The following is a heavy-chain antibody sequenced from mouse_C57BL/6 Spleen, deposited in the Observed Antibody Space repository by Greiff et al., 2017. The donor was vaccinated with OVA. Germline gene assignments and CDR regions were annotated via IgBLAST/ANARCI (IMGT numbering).Heavy chain of an antibody. D-gene: IGHD3-3*01. V-gene: IGHV5-16*01. J-gene: IGHJ1*03. Sequence: EVQRVESEGGLVQPGSSMKLSCTASGFTFSDYYMAWVRQVPEKGLEWVANINYDGSSTYYLDSLKSRFIISRDNAKSILYLQMSSLKSEDTATDYCARVGHFYWYFDVWGTGTTVTVSS. CDR1: GFTFSDYY. CDR3: ARVGHFYWYFDV. CDR2: INYDGSST.